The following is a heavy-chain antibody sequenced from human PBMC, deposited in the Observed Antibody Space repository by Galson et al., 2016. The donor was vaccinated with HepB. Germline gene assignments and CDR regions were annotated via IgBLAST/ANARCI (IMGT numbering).Heavy chain of an antibody. J-gene: IGHJ3*02. CDR2: ICGRCGDM. Sequence: SLRLSCAASGFTFDKYGMTWFRQAPGKGLEWVSTICGRCGDMDYADSVKGRFTISRDDSKNTLNLQMSSLRAEDTAVYYCAKKAHILTGPDAFDIWGQGTMVTVSS. V-gene: IGHV3-23*01. CDR1: GFTFDKYG. CDR3: AKKAHILTGPDAFDI. D-gene: IGHD3-9*01.